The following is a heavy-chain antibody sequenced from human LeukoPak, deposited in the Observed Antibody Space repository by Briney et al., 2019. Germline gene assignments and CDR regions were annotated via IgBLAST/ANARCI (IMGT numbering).Heavy chain of an antibody. CDR2: MSHDGVKI. Sequence: GGSLRLSCAASGFIFRTYAMHWVRQAPGKGLEWVAFMSHDGVKIFHADSVKGRFTISRDNSKNTLYLQMNSLRAEDTAVYYCAKSASAYYYMDVWGKGTTVTVSS. J-gene: IGHJ6*03. CDR1: GFIFRTYA. D-gene: IGHD4/OR15-4a*01. V-gene: IGHV3-30*18. CDR3: AKSASAYYYMDV.